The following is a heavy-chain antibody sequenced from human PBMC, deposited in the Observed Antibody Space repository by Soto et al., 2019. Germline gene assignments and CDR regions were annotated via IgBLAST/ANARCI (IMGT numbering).Heavy chain of an antibody. CDR2: ISYDGSNK. CDR1: GFTFSSYA. V-gene: IGHV3-30-3*01. CDR3: ARDLEVAVAGA. J-gene: IGHJ5*02. D-gene: IGHD6-19*01. Sequence: QVQLVESGGGVVQPGRSLRLSCAASGFTFSSYAMHWVRQAPGKGLEWVAVISYDGSNKYYADSVKGRFTISRDNSKNTLYLQMNRLRAEGTAGYYCARDLEVAVAGAWGQGTLVTVSS.